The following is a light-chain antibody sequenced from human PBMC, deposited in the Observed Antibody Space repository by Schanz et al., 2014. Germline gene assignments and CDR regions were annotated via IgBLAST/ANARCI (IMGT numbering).Light chain of an antibody. J-gene: IGKJ2*01. CDR3: QQYNKSPYT. Sequence: EIVMTQSPATLSVSPGERVTLSCRASQSVSSNLAWYQQKPGQAPRLLIYGASSRATGIPDRFSGSGSGTDFTLTISRLEPEDFAVYYCQQYNKSPYTFGQGTKVEIK. CDR2: GAS. V-gene: IGKV3D-15*01. CDR1: QSVSSN.